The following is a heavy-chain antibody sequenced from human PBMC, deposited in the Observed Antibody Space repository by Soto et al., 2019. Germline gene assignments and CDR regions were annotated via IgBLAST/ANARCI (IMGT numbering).Heavy chain of an antibody. Sequence: GGSLRLSCAASGFTFSSYAMSWVRQAPGKGLEWVSAISGSGGSTYYADSVKGRFTISRDNSKNTLYLQMNSLRAEDTAVYYCAKRGLPAAIRPYYYYYYMDVWGKGTTVTVSS. CDR3: AKRGLPAAIRPYYYYYYMDV. D-gene: IGHD2-2*02. J-gene: IGHJ6*03. CDR1: GFTFSSYA. V-gene: IGHV3-23*01. CDR2: ISGSGGST.